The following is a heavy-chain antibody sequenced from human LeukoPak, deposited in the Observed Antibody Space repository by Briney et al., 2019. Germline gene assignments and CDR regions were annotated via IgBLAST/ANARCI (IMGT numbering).Heavy chain of an antibody. V-gene: IGHV1-2*02. CDR1: GYTFTAYY. J-gene: IGHJ4*02. Sequence: GASVKVSCKASGYTFTAYYMHWVRQAPGQGPEWMGWINPNSGVTNYAQKFQGRVIMTSDTSISTAYMEFSRLRSDDTAMYYCARDPGVTVRPFSLFYWGQGTLVTVSS. D-gene: IGHD6-6*01. CDR3: ARDPGVTVRPFSLFY. CDR2: INPNSGVT.